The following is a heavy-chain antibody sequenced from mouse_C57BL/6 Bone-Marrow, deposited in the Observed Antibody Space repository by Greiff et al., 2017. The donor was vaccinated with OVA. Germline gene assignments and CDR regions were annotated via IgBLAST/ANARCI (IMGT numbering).Heavy chain of an antibody. Sequence: DVKLVESGGGLVKPGGSLKLSCAASGFTFSDYGMHWVRQAPEKGLEWVAYISSGSSTIYYADTVKGRFTISRDNAKNTLFLQMTSLRSEDTAMYYCARREGWDPFAYWGQGTLVTVSA. CDR2: ISSGSSTI. V-gene: IGHV5-17*01. CDR1: GFTFSDYG. J-gene: IGHJ3*01. D-gene: IGHD3-3*01. CDR3: ARREGWDPFAY.